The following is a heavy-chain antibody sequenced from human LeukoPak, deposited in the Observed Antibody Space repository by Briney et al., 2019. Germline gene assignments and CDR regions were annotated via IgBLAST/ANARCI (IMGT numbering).Heavy chain of an antibody. Sequence: SETLSLTCAVYGSSFSDYDWTWIRQPPGKGLEWIGEINHIGNTKYNPSFESRVTISLDTSKNQFSLRLSSVTAADTAVYYCARGKGSLTMIVMIVTAVEYYYDYWGQGVVVTVSS. CDR2: INHIGNT. CDR1: GSSFSDYD. J-gene: IGHJ4*02. CDR3: ARGKGSLTMIVMIVTAVEYYYDY. D-gene: IGHD3-22*01. V-gene: IGHV4-34*01.